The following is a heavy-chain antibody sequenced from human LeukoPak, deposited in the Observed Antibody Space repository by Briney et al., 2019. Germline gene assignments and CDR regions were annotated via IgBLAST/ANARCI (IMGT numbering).Heavy chain of an antibody. V-gene: IGHV3-7*01. J-gene: IGHJ4*02. CDR1: GFTSSTYW. CDR2: INQDGSEK. Sequence: GGSLRLSCAASGFTSSTYWMSWVRQAPGKGLEWVANINQDGSEKYSVDSVKGRFTISRDNAKSSLYLQMNSLRADDTAVYYCARDRALYDSRRGYYYAEDDYWGQGTLVTVSS. D-gene: IGHD3-22*01. CDR3: ARDRALYDSRRGYYYAEDDY.